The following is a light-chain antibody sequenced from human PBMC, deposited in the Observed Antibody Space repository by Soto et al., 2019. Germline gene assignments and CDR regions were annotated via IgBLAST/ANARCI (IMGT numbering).Light chain of an antibody. V-gene: IGLV2-23*02. J-gene: IGLJ1*01. CDR2: EVS. Sequence: QSVLTQPASVSGSPGQSITISCTGTSSDVGSYNLVSWYQQHPGKAPKLMIYEVSKRPSGVSNRFSGSKSGNTASLTISGLQAEYEADYYCCSYESSSTPLYVFGTGTKVTVL. CDR1: SSDVGSYNL. CDR3: CSYESSSTPLYV.